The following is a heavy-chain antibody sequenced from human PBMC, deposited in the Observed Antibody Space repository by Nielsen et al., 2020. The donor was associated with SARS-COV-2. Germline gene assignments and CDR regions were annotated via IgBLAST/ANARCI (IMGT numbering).Heavy chain of an antibody. CDR3: ARDPGIAAAGTASGNWYFDL. Sequence: GESLKISCAASGFTFSDYYMSWIRQAPGKGLEWVSYISSSGSTIYYADSVKGRFTISRDNAKNSLYLQMNSLRAEDTAVYYCARDPGIAAAGTASGNWYFDLWGRGTLVTVSS. CDR1: GFTFSDYY. CDR2: ISSSGSTI. V-gene: IGHV3-11*04. D-gene: IGHD6-13*01. J-gene: IGHJ2*01.